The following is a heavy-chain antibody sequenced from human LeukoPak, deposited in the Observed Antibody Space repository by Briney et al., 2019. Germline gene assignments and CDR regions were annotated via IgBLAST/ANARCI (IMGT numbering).Heavy chain of an antibody. V-gene: IGHV5-51*01. CDR3: ARPNITSYYDSRGYDAFDV. CDR1: GYSFTSYW. D-gene: IGHD3-22*01. Sequence: NLGESLKISCKGSGYSFTSYWIAWVRQMPGKGLEWMGIIYPDDSDTRYSPSFQGQVTISADKSVRTAYLQWSSLKASDTAMYYCARPNITSYYDSRGYDAFDVWGQGTMVTVSS. CDR2: IYPDDSDT. J-gene: IGHJ3*01.